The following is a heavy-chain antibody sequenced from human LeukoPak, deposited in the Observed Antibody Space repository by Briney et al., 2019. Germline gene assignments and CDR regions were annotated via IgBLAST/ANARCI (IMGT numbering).Heavy chain of an antibody. V-gene: IGHV1-46*01. Sequence: ASVKVSCKASGYTFTSYYMHWVRQAPGQGLEWMGIINPSGGSTSYAQKFQGRVTMTRDASTSTVYMELSSLRSEDTAVYYCARGVVVAATPRQRDAFDIWGQGTMVTVSS. J-gene: IGHJ3*02. CDR2: INPSGGST. CDR3: ARGVVVAATPRQRDAFDI. D-gene: IGHD2-15*01. CDR1: GYTFTSYY.